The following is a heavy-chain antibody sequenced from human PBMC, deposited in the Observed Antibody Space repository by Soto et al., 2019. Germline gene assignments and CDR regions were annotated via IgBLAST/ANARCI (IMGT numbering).Heavy chain of an antibody. D-gene: IGHD2-2*01. CDR2: ITDSGDDT. CDR1: GFTFNNYA. J-gene: IGHJ4*02. CDR3: AKLGSSSWSPHYYFDY. Sequence: PGGSLILSCAASGFTFNNYAMGWVRQAPGKGLEWVSAITDSGDDTYYIDSVKGRFTISRDNSKSTLYLQMNSLRAEDTAIYYCAKLGSSSWSPHYYFDYWGQGTLVTVSS. V-gene: IGHV3-23*01.